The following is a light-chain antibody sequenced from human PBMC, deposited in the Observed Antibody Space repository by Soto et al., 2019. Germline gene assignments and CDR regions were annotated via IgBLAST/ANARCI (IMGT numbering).Light chain of an antibody. J-gene: IGLJ1*01. CDR2: EVY. CDR1: SSDVGSYSI. CDR3: CSYAGSSTYV. Sequence: QSALAQPASVSGSPGQSITISCTGTSSDVGSYSIVSWYQEHPGKAPKVMIYEVYKRPSGVSNRFSGSKSGSTASLTISGLQVEDEADYYCCSYAGSSTYVFGTGTKVTVL. V-gene: IGLV2-23*02.